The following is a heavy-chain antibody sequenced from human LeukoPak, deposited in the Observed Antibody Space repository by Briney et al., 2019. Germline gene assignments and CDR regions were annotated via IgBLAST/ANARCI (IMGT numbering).Heavy chain of an antibody. CDR1: GGSISSSNYY. Sequence: PSETLSLTCTVSGGSISSSNYYWGWIRQPPGKGLEWIGSIYYSGNTYYNPSPKSRVTMSVDPSKNQFSLRLTSVTAADTAVYYCVGDTGAGNWFDPWGQGTLVTVSS. V-gene: IGHV4-39*07. J-gene: IGHJ5*02. CDR2: IYYSGNT. D-gene: IGHD1-26*01. CDR3: VGDTGAGNWFDP.